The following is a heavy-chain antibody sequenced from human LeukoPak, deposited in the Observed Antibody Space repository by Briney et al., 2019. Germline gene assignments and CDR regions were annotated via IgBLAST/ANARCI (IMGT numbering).Heavy chain of an antibody. CDR2: INHSGST. CDR3: ARGSSGSYYNLGVYFDY. Sequence: SETLSLTCAVYGGSFSGYYRSWIRQPPGKGLEWIGEINHSGSTNYNPSLKSRVTISVDTSKNQFSLKLSSVTAADTAVYYCARGSSGSYYNLGVYFDYWGQGTLVTVSS. D-gene: IGHD3-10*01. CDR1: GGSFSGYY. V-gene: IGHV4-34*01. J-gene: IGHJ4*02.